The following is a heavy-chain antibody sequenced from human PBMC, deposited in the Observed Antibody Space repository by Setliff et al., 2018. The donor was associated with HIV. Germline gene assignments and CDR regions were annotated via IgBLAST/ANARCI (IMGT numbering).Heavy chain of an antibody. CDR1: GFTFDDYA. CDR3: AKDRWFSRGYSTTWVEGPFDY. Sequence: LRLSCAASGFTFDDYAMHWVRQAPGKGLEWVSGINWSSRNMGYAGSVKGRFTISRDNAKSFLYLQMDSLRAEDTALYYCAKDRWFSRGYSTTWVEGPFDYWGQGTLVTVSS. V-gene: IGHV3-9*01. CDR2: INWSSRNM. D-gene: IGHD5-18*01. J-gene: IGHJ4*02.